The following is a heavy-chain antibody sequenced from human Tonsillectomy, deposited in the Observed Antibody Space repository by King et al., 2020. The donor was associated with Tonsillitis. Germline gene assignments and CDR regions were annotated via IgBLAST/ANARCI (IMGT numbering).Heavy chain of an antibody. Sequence: QLQESGPGLVKPSQTLSLTCTVSGGSISSGGYFWSWIRQHPGKGLDWIGYIYNTGRTNYNPSLKSRATISLDTSKNQFSLKLSSVTAADTAVYYCARDGSNGDYLRTTGFDIWGQGTVVTVSS. CDR3: ARDGSNGDYLRTTGFDI. J-gene: IGHJ3*02. CDR2: IYNTGRT. V-gene: IGHV4-31*03. D-gene: IGHD4-17*01. CDR1: GGSISSGGYF.